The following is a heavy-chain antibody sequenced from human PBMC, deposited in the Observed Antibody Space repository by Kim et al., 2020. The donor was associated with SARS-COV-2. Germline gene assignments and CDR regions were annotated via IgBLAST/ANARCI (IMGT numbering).Heavy chain of an antibody. Sequence: GGSLRLSCAASGFTFSSYAMSWVRQAPGKGLEWVSAISGSGGSTYYADSVKGRFTISRDNSKNTLYLQMNSLRAEDTAVYYCAKDEEDYYYDSSGSVDYWGQGTLVTVSS. J-gene: IGHJ4*02. CDR1: GFTFSSYA. V-gene: IGHV3-23*01. CDR3: AKDEEDYYYDSSGSVDY. CDR2: ISGSGGST. D-gene: IGHD3-22*01.